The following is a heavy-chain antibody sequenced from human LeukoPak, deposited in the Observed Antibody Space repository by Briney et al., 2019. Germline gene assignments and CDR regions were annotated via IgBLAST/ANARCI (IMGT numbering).Heavy chain of an antibody. CDR3: ARIGYSSSCFDY. J-gene: IGHJ4*02. CDR1: GFIFNKYW. Sequence: GGSLRLSCAASGFIFNKYWMSWVSQAPGKGLEWVANIKQDGSEKYYADPVKGRFTISRDNAQNSVYLQTNSVRAEDTAVYYCARIGYSSSCFDYWGQGTPVTVSS. V-gene: IGHV3-7*01. D-gene: IGHD6-13*01. CDR2: IKQDGSEK.